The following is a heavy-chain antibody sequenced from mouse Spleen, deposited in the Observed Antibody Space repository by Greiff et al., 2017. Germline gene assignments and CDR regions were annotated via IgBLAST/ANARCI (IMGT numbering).Heavy chain of an antibody. V-gene: IGHV5-4*02. CDR1: GFTFSDYY. J-gene: IGHJ2*01. CDR3: ASAEFTTGFDY. CDR2: ISDGGSYT. Sequence: EVKLVESGGGLVKPGGSLKLSCAASGFTFSDYYMYWVRQTPEKRLEWVATISDGGSYTYYPDSVKGRFTISRDNAKNNLYLQMSSLKSEDTAMYYCASAEFTTGFDYWGQGTTLTVSS. D-gene: IGHD1-1*01.